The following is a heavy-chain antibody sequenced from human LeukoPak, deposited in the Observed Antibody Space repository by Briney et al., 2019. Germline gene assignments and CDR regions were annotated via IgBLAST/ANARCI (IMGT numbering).Heavy chain of an antibody. D-gene: IGHD2-2*03. CDR2: IYYSGST. V-gene: IGHV4-39*01. Sequence: SETLSLTCTVSGGSISSSSYYWGWIRQPPGKGLEWIGSIYYSGSTYYNPSLKSRVTISVDTSKNQFSLKLSSVTAADTAVYYCASGRGQVLDIVVVPAARIHHWGQGTLVTVSS. CDR3: ASGRGQVLDIVVVPAARIHH. CDR1: GGSISSSSYY. J-gene: IGHJ5*02.